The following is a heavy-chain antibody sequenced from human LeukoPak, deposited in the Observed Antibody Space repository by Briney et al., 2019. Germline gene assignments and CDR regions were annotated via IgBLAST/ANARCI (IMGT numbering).Heavy chain of an antibody. V-gene: IGHV4-39*02. CDR1: GGSISSSSYY. CDR2: IYYSGST. Sequence: PSETLSLTCTVSGGSISSSSYYWGWIRQPPGKGLEWTGSIYYSGSTYYNPSLKSRVTISVDTSKNQLSLKLSSVTAADTAVYYCAKDVVAIGDLDYDILTGCPDYWGQGTLVTVSS. J-gene: IGHJ4*02. D-gene: IGHD3-9*01. CDR3: AKDVVAIGDLDYDILTGCPDY.